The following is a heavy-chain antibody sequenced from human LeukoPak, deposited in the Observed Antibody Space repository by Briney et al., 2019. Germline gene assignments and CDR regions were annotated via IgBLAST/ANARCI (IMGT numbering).Heavy chain of an antibody. CDR3: AREFGHNRWYFDY. CDR2: VSADGRTQ. CDR1: GFTFRTYS. J-gene: IGHJ4*02. D-gene: IGHD5-24*01. V-gene: IGHV3-30*03. Sequence: GGSMRLSCAASGFTFRTYSIHWVRQAPGKGLEWVTVVSADGRTQLYSDSVKGRFTVSRDNSLNTLHLQMNSLKTEDTAVYYCAREFGHNRWYFDYWGQGALVTVSS.